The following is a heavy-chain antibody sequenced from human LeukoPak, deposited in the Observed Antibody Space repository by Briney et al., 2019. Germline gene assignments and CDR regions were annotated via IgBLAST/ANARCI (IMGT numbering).Heavy chain of an antibody. CDR1: GFTFSSYA. CDR2: ISGSGGST. Sequence: AGGSLRLSCAASGFTFSSYAMSWVRQAPGEGLGWVSAISGSGGSTYYADSVKGRFTFSRDNSRNTLCLQMNSLRAEDTAVYYCAKGGSDSWYGGYYFDYWGQGTLVTVSS. CDR3: AKGGSDSWYGGYYFDY. J-gene: IGHJ4*02. V-gene: IGHV3-23*01. D-gene: IGHD6-13*01.